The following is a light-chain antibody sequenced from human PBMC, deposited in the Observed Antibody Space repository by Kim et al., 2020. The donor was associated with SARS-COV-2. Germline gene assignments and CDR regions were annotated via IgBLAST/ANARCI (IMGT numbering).Light chain of an antibody. CDR1: KIGNKN. J-gene: IGLJ1*01. Sequence: SYELTQPPSVSVALGQTATITYGGDKIGNKNVIWYQQKPGQAPLLVIYKDVRRPSGIPERFSGSNSGNTATLTISGAQAGDEADYYCQVWDSSTEVFGAGTKVTVL. CDR2: KDV. CDR3: QVWDSSTEV. V-gene: IGLV3-9*01.